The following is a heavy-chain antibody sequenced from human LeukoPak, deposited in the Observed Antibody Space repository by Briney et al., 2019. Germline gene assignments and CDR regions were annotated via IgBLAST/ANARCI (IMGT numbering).Heavy chain of an antibody. CDR2: ISAYNGNT. CDR3: TRDLGQWLLQGIFFDY. CDR1: GYTFTSYG. V-gene: IGHV1-18*01. D-gene: IGHD5-12*01. Sequence: GASVKVSCKASGYTFTSYGISWVRQAPGQGLEWMGWISAYNGNTNYAQKFQGRVTMTTDTSTSTAYMELRGLRSDDTAVYYCTRDLGQWLLQGIFFDYWGQGTLVTVSS. J-gene: IGHJ4*02.